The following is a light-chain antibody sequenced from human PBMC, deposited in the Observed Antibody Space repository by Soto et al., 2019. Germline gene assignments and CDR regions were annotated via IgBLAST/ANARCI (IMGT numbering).Light chain of an antibody. CDR3: QQRTIWPPWT. CDR1: QSVSSY. J-gene: IGKJ1*01. Sequence: EIVLTQSPATLSLSPGERATLSCRASQSVSSYLAWYQQKPGQAPRLLIYDASNRATGIPARISGSGSGTDFTLTVSSLEPEDFAVYYCQQRTIWPPWTFGQGTEVEIK. CDR2: DAS. V-gene: IGKV3-11*01.